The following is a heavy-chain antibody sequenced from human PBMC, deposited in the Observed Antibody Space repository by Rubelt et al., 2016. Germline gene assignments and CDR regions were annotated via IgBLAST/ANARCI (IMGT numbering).Heavy chain of an antibody. J-gene: IGHJ5*02. Sequence: RQPPGKGLEWIGYIYYSGSTNYNPSLKSRVTISVDTSKNQFSLKLSSVTAADTAVYYCARDLIVGATTTLDPWGQGTLVTVSS. CDR2: IYYSGST. V-gene: IGHV4-59*01. D-gene: IGHD1-26*01. CDR3: ARDLIVGATTTLDP.